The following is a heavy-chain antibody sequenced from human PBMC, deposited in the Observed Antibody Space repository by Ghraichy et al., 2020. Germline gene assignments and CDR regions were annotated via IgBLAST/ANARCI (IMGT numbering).Heavy chain of an antibody. Sequence: GGSLRLSCAASGFTFSSYGMHWVRQAPGKGLEWVAVIWYDGSNKYYADSVKGRFTISRDNSKNTLYLQMNSLRAEDTAVYYCASYVDTAMGLDYWGQGTLVTVSS. D-gene: IGHD5-18*01. CDR2: IWYDGSNK. CDR3: ASYVDTAMGLDY. CDR1: GFTFSSYG. V-gene: IGHV3-33*01. J-gene: IGHJ4*02.